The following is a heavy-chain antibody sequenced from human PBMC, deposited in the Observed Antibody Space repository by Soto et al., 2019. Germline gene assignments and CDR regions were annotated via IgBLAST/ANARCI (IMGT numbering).Heavy chain of an antibody. CDR1: GFSVSSNY. J-gene: IGHJ4*02. V-gene: IGHV3-66*01. Sequence: EVQLVESGGGLVQPGGSLRLSCAASGFSVSSNYMSWVRRAPGMGLEWVSFIYSNGNTQYADSVKGRSTISRARSNNTLYLQMNSLRGEDTAVYYCATRPGTNYWGQGTLVPVS. D-gene: IGHD3-10*01. CDR2: IYSNGNT. CDR3: ATRPGTNY.